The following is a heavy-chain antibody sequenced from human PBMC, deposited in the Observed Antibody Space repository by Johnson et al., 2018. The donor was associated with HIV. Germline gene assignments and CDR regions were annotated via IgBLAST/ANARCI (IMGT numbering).Heavy chain of an antibody. Sequence: EVQLVESGGGLVQPGGSLRLSCAASGFTFDNFAMSWVRQAPGKGLEWVSGINWNGGSTSYADSVKGRFTISRDNSKNTLYLHMNNLRAEDTALYYCARRWELHSNAFDIWGQGTMVTVSS. D-gene: IGHD1-26*01. CDR2: INWNGGST. J-gene: IGHJ3*02. V-gene: IGHV3-20*04. CDR1: GFTFDNFA. CDR3: ARRWELHSNAFDI.